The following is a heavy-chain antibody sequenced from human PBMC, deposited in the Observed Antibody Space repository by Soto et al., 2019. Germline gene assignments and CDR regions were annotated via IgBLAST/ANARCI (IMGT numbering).Heavy chain of an antibody. D-gene: IGHD1-7*01. Sequence: QVQLVQSGAEVKKPGSSVKVSCKASGGTFSSYAISWVRQAPGQGLEWMGGIIPIFGTANYAQKFQGRVTVARDEATSTADMERGSLRSEDTAVYYCARGESNWNCAYWGQGTLVTVSS. J-gene: IGHJ4*02. CDR3: ARGESNWNCAY. CDR2: IIPIFGTA. V-gene: IGHV1-69*05. CDR1: GGTFSSYA.